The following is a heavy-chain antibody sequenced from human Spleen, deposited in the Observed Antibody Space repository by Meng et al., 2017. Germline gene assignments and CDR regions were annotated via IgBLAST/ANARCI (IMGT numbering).Heavy chain of an antibody. Sequence: SETLSLTCTVSGDSVSSDSYYWSWIRQPPGKGLEWIGSIYYSGSTYYNPSLKSRVTLSIDTSKNHFSLKLSSVTAADTAVYYCARDPGSSWEIDSWGQGTLVTVSS. J-gene: IGHJ4*02. D-gene: IGHD6-13*01. CDR3: ARDPGSSWEIDS. V-gene: IGHV4-39*07. CDR1: GDSVSSDSYY. CDR2: IYYSGST.